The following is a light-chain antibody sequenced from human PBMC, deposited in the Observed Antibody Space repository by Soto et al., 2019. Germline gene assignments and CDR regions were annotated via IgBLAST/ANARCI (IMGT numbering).Light chain of an antibody. CDR1: QSVSSS. Sequence: EIVLTQSPATLSLSPGERATLFCRASQSVSSSLAWYQQKPGQAPRLLIYAASNRATGIPTRFSGSGSGTDFTLTISSLEPEDFGVYYCQQRSDWPPSLTFGGGTKVEIK. V-gene: IGKV3-11*01. J-gene: IGKJ4*01. CDR3: QQRSDWPPSLT. CDR2: AAS.